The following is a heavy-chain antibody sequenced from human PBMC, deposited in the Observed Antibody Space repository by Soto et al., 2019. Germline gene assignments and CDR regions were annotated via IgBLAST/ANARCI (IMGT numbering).Heavy chain of an antibody. CDR1: VLHHSLSGGR. J-gene: IGHJ4*02. CDR2: IYWDDDK. V-gene: IGHV2-5*02. D-gene: IGHD6-13*01. Sequence: GPATLNPRLMLNLASTFTVLHHSLSGGRTDWNSDAQGKALEWLALIYWDDDKRYSPSLKSRLTITNDTSEDQVVLTMTNMDPVDRATYYCAHGYSSSWYFPNGFEYWGQGTLVTIAS. CDR3: AHGYSSSWYFPNGFEY.